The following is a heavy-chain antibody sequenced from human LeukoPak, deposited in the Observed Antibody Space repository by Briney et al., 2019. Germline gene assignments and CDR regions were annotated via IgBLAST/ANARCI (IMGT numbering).Heavy chain of an antibody. J-gene: IGHJ5*02. D-gene: IGHD3-3*01. Sequence: ASVKVSCKASGYTFTGYYMHWVRQAPGQGLEWMGWINPNSGGTNYAQKFQGWVTMTRDTSISTAYMELSRLRSDDTAVYYCARDLGMDFWSGYYTWGQGTLVTVSS. V-gene: IGHV1-2*04. CDR1: GYTFTGYY. CDR3: ARDLGMDFWSGYYT. CDR2: INPNSGGT.